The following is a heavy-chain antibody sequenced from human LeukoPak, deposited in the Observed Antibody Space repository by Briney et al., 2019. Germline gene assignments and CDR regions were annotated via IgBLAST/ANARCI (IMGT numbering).Heavy chain of an antibody. CDR1: GGSISSSSYY. Sequence: SETLSLTCTVSGGSISSSSYYWGWIRQPPGKGLEWIGSIYYSGSTYYNPSLKSRVTISVDTSKSQFSLKLSSVTAADTAVYYCARDLVYDFWSGYYGNWFDPWGQGTLVTVSS. CDR2: IYYSGST. D-gene: IGHD3-3*01. J-gene: IGHJ5*02. CDR3: ARDLVYDFWSGYYGNWFDP. V-gene: IGHV4-39*07.